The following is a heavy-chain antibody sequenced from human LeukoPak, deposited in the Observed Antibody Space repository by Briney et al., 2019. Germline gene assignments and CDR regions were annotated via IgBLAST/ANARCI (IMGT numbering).Heavy chain of an antibody. CDR2: FSYRGST. V-gene: IGHV4-59*02. D-gene: IGHD5-12*01. Sequence: PSETLSLTCTVSGGSVSSYYWSWIRQPPGKGLEWIGYFSYRGSTNYNPSLKSRVTISVDTSKNQFSLKLSSVTAADTAVYYCARGPLDSGYTYFDYWGQGTLVSVAS. CDR1: GGSVSSYY. CDR3: ARGPLDSGYTYFDY. J-gene: IGHJ4*02.